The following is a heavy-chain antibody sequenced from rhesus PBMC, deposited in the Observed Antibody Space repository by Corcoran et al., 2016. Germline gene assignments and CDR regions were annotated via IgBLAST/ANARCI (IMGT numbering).Heavy chain of an antibody. Sequence: QVQRQESGPGLVKPSETLSLTCAASGGSISGSYWNWIRQPPGKGLEWIGYIGGSSGSTYYNPSLKSRVTISTDTSKNQFSLKLTSVTAADTAVYYCARVKVGTTSFDYWGQGVLVTVSS. V-gene: IGHV4-165*01. D-gene: IGHD1-44*01. CDR1: GGSISGSY. CDR3: ARVKVGTTSFDY. CDR2: IGGSSGST. J-gene: IGHJ4*01.